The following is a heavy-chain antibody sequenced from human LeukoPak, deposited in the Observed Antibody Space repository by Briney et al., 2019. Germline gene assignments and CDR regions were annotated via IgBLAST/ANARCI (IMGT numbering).Heavy chain of an antibody. D-gene: IGHD3-22*01. CDR3: ARAIDSSARNGFDP. CDR2: IHTSGST. J-gene: IGHJ5*02. V-gene: IGHV4-4*07. Sequence: SETLSLTCTVSSGSISSYYWSWIRQPAGKGLEWIGRIHTSGSTNYNPSLKSRLTLSVDTSKNQLSLKLTSVTAADTAVYYCARAIDSSARNGFDPWGQGTLVTVSS. CDR1: SGSISSYY.